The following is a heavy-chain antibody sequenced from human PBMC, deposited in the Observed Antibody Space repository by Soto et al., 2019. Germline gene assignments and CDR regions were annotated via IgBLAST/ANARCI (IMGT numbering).Heavy chain of an antibody. Sequence: QVDLVQSGAEVKKPGSSVTVSCKASGASFYNFALYWVRQAPGQGLEWVGGLTPVFRTANYSQKFQGRVTITADESTTTAYMELSNLRSDDTAVFYCAGVDWGGGTCYSGGVDYWGQGTLVTVSS. J-gene: IGHJ4*02. V-gene: IGHV1-69*01. CDR1: GASFYNFA. CDR2: LTPVFRTA. CDR3: AGVDWGGGTCYSGGVDY. D-gene: IGHD2-15*01.